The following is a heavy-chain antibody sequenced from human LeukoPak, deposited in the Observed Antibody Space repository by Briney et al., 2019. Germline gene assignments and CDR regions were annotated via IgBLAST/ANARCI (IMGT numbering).Heavy chain of an antibody. D-gene: IGHD3-3*01. Sequence: KTSETLSLTCAVYGGSFSGYYWSWIRQPPGRGREWIGEINHSGSTNYNPSLKSRVTISVDTSKNQFSLKLSSVTAADTAVYYCARHHFFGYFDYWGQGTLVTVSS. CDR1: GGSFSGYY. CDR2: INHSGST. CDR3: ARHHFFGYFDY. V-gene: IGHV4-34*01. J-gene: IGHJ4*02.